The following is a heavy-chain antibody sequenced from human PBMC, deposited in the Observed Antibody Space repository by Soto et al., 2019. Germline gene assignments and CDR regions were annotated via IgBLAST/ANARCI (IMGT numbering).Heavy chain of an antibody. CDR3: AAEGWSDSTVYRNDSGMGV. CDR2: ASHDGRNK. Sequence: QVQLVESGGGVVQPGGSLRLSCAASGITFSNYAMHWVRQAPGKGLEWVAVASHDGRNKYYTDSVKGRFTISRDVSNNILHLHMDSLRIEDTAIYYCAAEGWSDSTVYRNDSGMGVWGQGATVTVSS. CDR1: GITFSNYA. D-gene: IGHD3-22*01. V-gene: IGHV3-30*04. J-gene: IGHJ6*02.